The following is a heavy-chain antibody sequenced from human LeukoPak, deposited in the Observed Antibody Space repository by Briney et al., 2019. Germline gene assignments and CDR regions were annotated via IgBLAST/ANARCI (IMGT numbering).Heavy chain of an antibody. J-gene: IGHJ5*02. D-gene: IGHD2-2*01. V-gene: IGHV1-18*01. CDR3: ARATRPLYCSSTSCYGEWFDP. Sequence: ASVKVSCKASGYTFTSYGISWVRQAPGQGLEWMGWISAYNGNTSYAQKLQGRVTMTTDTSTSTAYMELRSLRSDDTAVYYCARATRPLYCSSTSCYGEWFDPWGQGTLVTVSS. CDR1: GYTFTSYG. CDR2: ISAYNGNT.